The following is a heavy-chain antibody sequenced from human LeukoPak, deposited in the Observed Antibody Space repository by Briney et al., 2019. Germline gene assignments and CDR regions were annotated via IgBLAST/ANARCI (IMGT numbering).Heavy chain of an antibody. CDR2: INPNSGGT. D-gene: IGHD2-2*02. Sequence: ASVKVSCKASGYTFTGYYMHWVRRAPGQGLEWMGWINPNSGGTNYAQKFQGRVTMTRDTSISTAYMELSRLRSDDTAVYYCARAVGCSSTSCYSYYYMDVWGKGTTVTVSS. CDR3: ARAVGCSSTSCYSYYYMDV. J-gene: IGHJ6*03. CDR1: GYTFTGYY. V-gene: IGHV1-2*02.